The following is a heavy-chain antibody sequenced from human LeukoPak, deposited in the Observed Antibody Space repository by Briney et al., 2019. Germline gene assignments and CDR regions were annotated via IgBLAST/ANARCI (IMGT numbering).Heavy chain of an antibody. V-gene: IGHV4-34*01. D-gene: IGHD3-10*01. J-gene: IGHJ4*02. Sequence: SETLPLTCAVYGGSFSGYYWSWIRQPPGKGLEWIGEINHSGSTNYNPSLKSRVTISVDTSKNQFSLKLSSVTAADTAVYYCARGLRAVRGYYFDYWGLGTLVTVSS. CDR1: GGSFSGYY. CDR2: INHSGST. CDR3: ARGLRAVRGYYFDY.